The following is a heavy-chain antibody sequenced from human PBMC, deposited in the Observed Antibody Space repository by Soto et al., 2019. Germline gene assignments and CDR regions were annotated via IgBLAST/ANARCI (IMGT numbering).Heavy chain of an antibody. CDR1: GGSFSGYY. V-gene: IGHV4-34*01. J-gene: IGHJ6*02. CDR2: INHSGST. Sequence: PSGTQWLTCAVYGGSFSGYYWSWIRQPPGKGLEWIGEINHSGSTNYNPSLKSRVTISVDTSKNQFSLKLSSVTAADTAVYYCARLSYPSGMDVWGQGTTVTVS. CDR3: ARLSYPSGMDV.